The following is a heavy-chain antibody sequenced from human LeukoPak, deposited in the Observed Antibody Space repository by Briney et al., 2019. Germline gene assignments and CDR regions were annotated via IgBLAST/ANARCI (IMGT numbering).Heavy chain of an antibody. CDR3: ARDGRYYYAFDI. CDR1: GGSFSGYY. D-gene: IGHD1-26*01. Sequence: SETLSLTCAVYGGSFSGYYWSWIRQPPGKELEWIGEINHSGSTNYNPSLKSRVTISVDTSKNQFSLKLSSVTAADTAVYYCARDGRYYYAFDIWGQGTMVTVSS. V-gene: IGHV4-34*01. J-gene: IGHJ3*02. CDR2: INHSGST.